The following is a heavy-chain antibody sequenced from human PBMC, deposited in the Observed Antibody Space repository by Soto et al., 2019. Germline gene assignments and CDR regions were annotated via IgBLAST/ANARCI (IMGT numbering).Heavy chain of an antibody. V-gene: IGHV1-69*13. CDR3: ARIVDCSGGSCYGPQFDY. CDR1: GGTFSSYA. CDR2: IIPIFGTA. Sequence: LVKVSCKASGGTFSSYAISWVRQAPGQGLEWMGGIIPIFGTANYAQKFQGRVTITADESTSTAYMELSSLRSEDTAVYYCARIVDCSGGSCYGPQFDYWGQGTLVTVSS. J-gene: IGHJ4*02. D-gene: IGHD2-15*01.